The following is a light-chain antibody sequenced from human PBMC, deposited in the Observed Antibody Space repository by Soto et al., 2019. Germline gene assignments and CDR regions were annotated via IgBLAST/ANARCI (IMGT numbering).Light chain of an antibody. CDR2: NNN. J-gene: IGLJ1*01. V-gene: IGLV1-44*01. CDR3: AAWDDSLNGYV. CDR1: SSNIGTNA. Sequence: QCVLTQPPSASGTPGQRVAISCSGGSSNIGTNAVNWYQQLPGTAPKLLIYNNNQRPSGVPDRFSGSKSGTSASLAISGLQSEDEADYYCAAWDDSLNGYVFGTGTKVTV.